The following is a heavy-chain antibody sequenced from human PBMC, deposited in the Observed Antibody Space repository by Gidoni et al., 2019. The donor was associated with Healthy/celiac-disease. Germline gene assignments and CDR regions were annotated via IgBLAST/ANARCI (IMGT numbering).Heavy chain of an antibody. V-gene: IGHV4-4*02. CDR1: GGSVSSSNW. CDR3: ARAPRIAARPGPVDY. J-gene: IGHJ4*02. CDR2: IYHSGST. Sequence: QVQLQESGPGLVKPSGILSLTCAFSGGSVSSSNWWSWVRQPPGKGLEWIGEIYHSGSTNYNTSLKSRVTISGDKSKKKFALKLSSVTAADTAVYYCARAPRIAARPGPVDYWGQGTLVTVSS. D-gene: IGHD6-6*01.